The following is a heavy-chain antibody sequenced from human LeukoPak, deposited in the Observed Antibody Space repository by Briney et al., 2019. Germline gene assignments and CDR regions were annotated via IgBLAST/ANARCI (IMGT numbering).Heavy chain of an antibody. CDR1: GFTFSSYA. CDR2: ISYDGSNK. J-gene: IGHJ4*02. Sequence: GGSLRLSCAASGFTFSSYAMHWVRQAPGKGLEWVAVISYDGSNKYYADSVKGRFTISRDNSKNTLYLQMNSLRAEDTAVYYCARAWDVEDYGDYGGFFDYWGQGTLVTVSS. D-gene: IGHD4-17*01. CDR3: ARAWDVEDYGDYGGFFDY. V-gene: IGHV3-30-3*01.